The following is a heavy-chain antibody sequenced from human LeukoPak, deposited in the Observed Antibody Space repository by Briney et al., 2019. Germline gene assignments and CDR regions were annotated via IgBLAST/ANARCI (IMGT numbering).Heavy chain of an antibody. CDR1: GFTFSSYA. J-gene: IGHJ4*02. D-gene: IGHD2-2*02. V-gene: IGHV3-23*01. CDR3: AKESTFVVVPVAIPDY. Sequence: GGSLRLSCAASGFTFSSYAMSWVRQAPGKGLEWVSAISGSGGSTYYADSVKGRFTISRDNSKNTLYLQMNSLRAEDTAVYYCAKESTFVVVPVAIPDYWGQGTLVTVSS. CDR2: ISGSGGST.